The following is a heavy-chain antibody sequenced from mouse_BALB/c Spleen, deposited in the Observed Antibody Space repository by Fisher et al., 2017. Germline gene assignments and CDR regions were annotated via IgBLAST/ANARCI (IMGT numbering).Heavy chain of an antibody. CDR3: AYGNYDYAMDY. J-gene: IGHJ4*01. V-gene: IGHV1-31*01. Sequence: QVKGKATLTVDNSSSTAYMELRSLTSEDSAVYYCAYGNYDYAMDYWGQGTSVTVS. D-gene: IGHD2-1*01.